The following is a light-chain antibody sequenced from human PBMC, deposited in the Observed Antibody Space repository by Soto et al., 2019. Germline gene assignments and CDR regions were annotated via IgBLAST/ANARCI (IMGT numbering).Light chain of an antibody. V-gene: IGKV1-27*01. CDR1: QGISNY. Sequence: DIQRTQSPSSLSASVGDRVTITCRASQGISNYLACYQQKPGKVPKLLIYAASTLQSGVPSRFSGSGSGADFTLSISSRQPDDVARYYCQKYNSAPWTVGQVTKVDIK. CDR2: AAS. J-gene: IGKJ1*01. CDR3: QKYNSAPWT.